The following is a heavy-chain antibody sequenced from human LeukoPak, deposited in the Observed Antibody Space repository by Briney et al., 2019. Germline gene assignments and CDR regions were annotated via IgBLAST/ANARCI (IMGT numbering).Heavy chain of an antibody. V-gene: IGHV3-23*01. CDR3: AKDLGF. Sequence: QPSETLSLTCTVSGGSISNYYWSWIRQPPGKGLEWVSAISGSGGSTYYADSVKGRFTISRDNSKNTLYLQMNSLRAEDTAVYYCAKDLGFWGQGTMVTVSS. CDR2: ISGSGGST. D-gene: IGHD2-2*03. J-gene: IGHJ3*01. CDR1: GGSISNYY.